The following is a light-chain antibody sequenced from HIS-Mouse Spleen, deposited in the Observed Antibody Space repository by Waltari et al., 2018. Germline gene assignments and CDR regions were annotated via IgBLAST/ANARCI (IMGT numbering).Light chain of an antibody. V-gene: IGLV3-10*01. CDR2: EDS. CDR1: AFANKY. CDR3: YSTDSSGNHRV. J-gene: IGLJ2*01. Sequence: SYELTQPPSVLVSPGQTARITCSGDAFANKYAYWYQQKSGQAPGLVIYEDSKRPSGIPERFSGSSSGTMATLTISGAQVEDEADYYCYSTDSSGNHRVFGGGTKLTVL.